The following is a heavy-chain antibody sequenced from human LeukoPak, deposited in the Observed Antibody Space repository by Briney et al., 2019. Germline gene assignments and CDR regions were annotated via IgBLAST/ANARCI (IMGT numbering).Heavy chain of an antibody. CDR3: AAESARKMGSFDY. D-gene: IGHD2-8*01. J-gene: IGHJ4*02. CDR2: INPNSGGT. Sequence: ASVKVSCKASGYTFTCYYMHWVRQAPGQELEWMGWINPNSGGTNYAQKFQERVTITRDMSTSTDYMELSSLRSEDTAVYYCAAESARKMGSFDYWGQGTLVTVSS. V-gene: IGHV1-2*02. CDR1: GYTFTCYY.